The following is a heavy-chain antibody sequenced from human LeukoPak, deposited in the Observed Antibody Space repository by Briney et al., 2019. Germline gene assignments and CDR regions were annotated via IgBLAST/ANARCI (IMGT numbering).Heavy chain of an antibody. D-gene: IGHD1-26*01. CDR3: ARSENSGGDPEYYFDY. V-gene: IGHV5-51*01. J-gene: IGHJ4*02. CDR1: GYRFTTYW. Sequence: GESLKISCKGSGYRFTTYWIGWVRQVPGKGLEWLGIIYPGDSDTIYSPSFQGQVTISADKSINTAYLQWSSLKASDTAMYFCARSENSGGDPEYYFDYWGQGTLVTVSS. CDR2: IYPGDSDT.